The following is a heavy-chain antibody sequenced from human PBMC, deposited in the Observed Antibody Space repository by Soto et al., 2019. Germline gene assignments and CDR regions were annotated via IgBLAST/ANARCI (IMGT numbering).Heavy chain of an antibody. CDR1: GYTFSGFY. J-gene: IGHJ4*02. CDR2: INPNSGGT. CDR3: ASAAVTGTAGLDF. D-gene: IGHD6-19*01. V-gene: IGHV1-2*02. Sequence: ASVKVSCKASGYTFSGFYMHWVRQAPGQGLEWMGWINPNSGGTKSAEKFQGRVTMTRDTSISTAYMELSRLTSDDTAVFYCASAAVTGTAGLDFWGQGTQVTVSS.